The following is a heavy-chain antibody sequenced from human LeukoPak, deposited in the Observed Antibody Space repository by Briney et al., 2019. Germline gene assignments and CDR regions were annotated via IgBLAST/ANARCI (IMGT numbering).Heavy chain of an antibody. CDR2: INPNSGGT. D-gene: IGHD1-26*01. V-gene: IGHV1-2*02. CDR3: AREPLTIVGANDAFDI. Sequence: ASVKASCKASGYTFTDFYMHWVRQAPGQGLEWMGWINPNSGGTKYLQKFQGRVTLTRDTSISTAYMELTRLTSDDTAVYYCAREPLTIVGANDAFDIWGQGTMVAVSS. CDR1: GYTFTDFY. J-gene: IGHJ3*02.